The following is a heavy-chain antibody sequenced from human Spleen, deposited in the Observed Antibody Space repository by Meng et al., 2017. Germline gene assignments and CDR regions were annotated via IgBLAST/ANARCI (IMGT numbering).Heavy chain of an antibody. CDR2: IIPIFGTT. CDR1: GGTFSSYA. CDR3: ARKAGNCVSTTCYSLDY. D-gene: IGHD2-2*01. J-gene: IGHJ4*02. V-gene: IGHV1-69*05. Sequence: SVKVSCKASGGTFSSYAISWVRQAPGQGLEWMGGIIPIFGTTKYAQKFQGRVTITTDESTSTVYMELTRLTSEDTAVYFCARKAGNCVSTTCYSLDYWGQGTLVTVSS.